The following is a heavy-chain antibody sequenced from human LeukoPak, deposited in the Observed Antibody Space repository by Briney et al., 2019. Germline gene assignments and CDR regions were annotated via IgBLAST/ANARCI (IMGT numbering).Heavy chain of an antibody. CDR1: GYTFTSYG. J-gene: IGHJ6*02. Sequence: ASVKVSCKASGYTFTSYGISWVRQAPGQGLEWMGWISAYNGNTNYAQKLQGRVTMTTDTSTSTAYIELRSLRSDDTAVYYCARRGTTDYYYYGMDVWGQGTTVTVSS. V-gene: IGHV1-18*01. D-gene: IGHD1-7*01. CDR3: ARRGTTDYYYYGMDV. CDR2: ISAYNGNT.